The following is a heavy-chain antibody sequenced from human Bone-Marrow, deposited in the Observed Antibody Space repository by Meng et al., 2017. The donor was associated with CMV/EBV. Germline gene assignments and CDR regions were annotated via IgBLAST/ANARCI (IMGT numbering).Heavy chain of an antibody. CDR2: IKSKTDGGTT. Sequence: CAPVGFTFTNAWMSWVRPAPGKGLEWVGRIKSKTDGGTTDYAAPVKGRFTISRDDSKNTLYLQMNSLKTEDTAVYYCTTSDIVVVPAAINYWGQETLVTVYS. CDR3: TTSDIVVVPAAINY. J-gene: IGHJ4*02. D-gene: IGHD2-2*01. CDR1: GFTFTNAW. V-gene: IGHV3-15*01.